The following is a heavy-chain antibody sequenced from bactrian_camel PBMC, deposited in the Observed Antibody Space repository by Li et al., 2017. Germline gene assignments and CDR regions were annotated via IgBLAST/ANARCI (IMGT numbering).Heavy chain of an antibody. Sequence: VQLVESGGGSVQAGGSLRLSCVASGYIPSNYCLGWVRQAPGKGLEWVATIYKDSTNGYYADSVKGRFTISRDNAKNTLYLQMNSLKPEDTAVYYCAAEPGRDIALVVGSVGVPDFTYKGQGTQVTVS. J-gene: IGHJ4*01. CDR2: IYKDSTNG. CDR1: GYIPSNYC. D-gene: IGHD7*01. V-gene: IGHV3-2*01.